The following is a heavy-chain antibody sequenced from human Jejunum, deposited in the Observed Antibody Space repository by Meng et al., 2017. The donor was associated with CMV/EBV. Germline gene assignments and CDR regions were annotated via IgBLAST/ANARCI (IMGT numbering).Heavy chain of an antibody. CDR1: GFTFRTYG. J-gene: IGHJ6*02. CDR2: IRNDGSKK. Sequence: CATSGFTFRTYGMHWVRQAPGKGLEWVAFIRNDGSKKFYADSVRGRFTVSRDNSKNTLYVQMNSLRAEDTAVYYCAKAYDSGMDVWGQGTTVTVSS. V-gene: IGHV3-30*02. CDR3: AKAYDSGMDV. D-gene: IGHD3-22*01.